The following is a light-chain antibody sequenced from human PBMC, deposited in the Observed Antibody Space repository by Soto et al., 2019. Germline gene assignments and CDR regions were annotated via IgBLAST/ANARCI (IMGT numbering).Light chain of an antibody. CDR1: SSNIGNKY. V-gene: IGLV1-51*01. CDR3: GTWDSSLSAGV. J-gene: IGLJ2*01. CDR2: DNN. Sequence: QSVLTQPPSVSAAPGQKVTISCSGSSSNIGNKYVSWYQQLPGTAPKLLIYDNNKRPSGIPDRFSGSKSGTSATLGITGLQTGDEVDYYCGTWDSSLSAGVFGGGTQLTVL.